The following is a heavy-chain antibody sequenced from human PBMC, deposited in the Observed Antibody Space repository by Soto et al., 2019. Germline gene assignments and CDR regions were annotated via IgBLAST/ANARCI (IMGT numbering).Heavy chain of an antibody. V-gene: IGHV3-9*01. Sequence: GGSLRLSCAASGFTFDDYAMHWVRQAPGKGPEWVSGISWNSGSIGYADSVKGRFTISRDNAKNSLYLQMNSLRAEDTALYYCTKANGSGSYYNYQPTSHWGQGTLVTGSS. CDR2: ISWNSGSI. CDR3: TKANGSGSYYNYQPTSH. D-gene: IGHD3-10*01. CDR1: GFTFDDYA. J-gene: IGHJ4*02.